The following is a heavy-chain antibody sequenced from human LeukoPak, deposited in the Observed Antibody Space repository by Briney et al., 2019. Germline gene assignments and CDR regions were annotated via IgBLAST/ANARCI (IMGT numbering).Heavy chain of an antibody. D-gene: IGHD3-22*01. Sequence: PGGSLRLSCAASGFTFSSYEMNWVRLAPGKGLEWVSYIGTIGSNIYYADSVKGRFTISRDNSKNSLYLQMNSLRPEDTAVYYSASFYDSSGRDYWGQGTLVTVSS. CDR1: GFTFSSYE. CDR2: IGTIGSNI. V-gene: IGHV3-48*03. J-gene: IGHJ4*02. CDR3: ASFYDSSGRDY.